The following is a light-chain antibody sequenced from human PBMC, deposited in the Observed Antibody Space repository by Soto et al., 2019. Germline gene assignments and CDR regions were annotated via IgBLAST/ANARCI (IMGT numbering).Light chain of an antibody. Sequence: EIVLTQSPATLSLSPGERATLSCWASQSVTNSLAWFQQRPGQAPSLLIYGASDRATGIPARFSGTGSGTDFTLTISSLEPEDFAVYYCQQRAKWPRTFGQGTKVEIK. J-gene: IGKJ1*01. CDR1: QSVTNS. CDR2: GAS. V-gene: IGKV3-11*01. CDR3: QQRAKWPRT.